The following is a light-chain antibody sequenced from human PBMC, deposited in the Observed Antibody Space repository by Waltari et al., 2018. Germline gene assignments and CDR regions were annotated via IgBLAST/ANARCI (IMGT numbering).Light chain of an antibody. CDR3: QVWDSSSDHQV. CDR1: TLASKS. CDR2: DDR. J-gene: IGLJ3*02. Sequence: SYVLTQPPSVSVAPGQTARITCGGYTLASKSVHWYQERPGQAPVLGVYDDRDRPSGIPERFSGSNSGNTATLTISRVEAGDEADYYCQVWDSSSDHQVFGGGTKLTVL. V-gene: IGLV3-21*02.